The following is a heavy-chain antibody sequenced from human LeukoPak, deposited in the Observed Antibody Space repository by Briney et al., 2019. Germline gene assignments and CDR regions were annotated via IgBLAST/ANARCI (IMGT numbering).Heavy chain of an antibody. V-gene: IGHV4-39*07. D-gene: IGHD4-17*01. CDR1: GGSISSSSYY. CDR3: ARDPLPNKYGVTKIFDY. J-gene: IGHJ4*02. CDR2: IYYSGST. Sequence: PSETLSLTCTVSGGSISSSSYYWGWIRQPPGKGLEWIGSIYYSGSTYYNPSLKSRVTISVDTSKNQFSLKLSSVTAADTAVYYCARDPLPNKYGVTKIFDYWGQGTPVTVSS.